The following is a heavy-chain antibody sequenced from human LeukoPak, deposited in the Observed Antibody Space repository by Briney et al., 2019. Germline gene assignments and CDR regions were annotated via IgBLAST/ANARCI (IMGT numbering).Heavy chain of an antibody. CDR2: ISSSSSYI. CDR1: GFTSSSYS. V-gene: IGHV3-21*01. D-gene: IGHD5-12*01. CDR3: ARFPPIVATIQDYYYYGMDV. J-gene: IGHJ6*02. Sequence: GGSLRLSCAASGFTSSSYSMNWVRQAPGEGLEWVSSISSSSSYIYYADPVKGRFTISRDNAKNSLYLQMNSLRAEDTAVYYCARFPPIVATIQDYYYYGMDVWGQGTTVTVSS.